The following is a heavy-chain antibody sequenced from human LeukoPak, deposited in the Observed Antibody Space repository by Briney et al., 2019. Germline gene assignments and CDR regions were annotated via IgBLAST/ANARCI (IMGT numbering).Heavy chain of an antibody. Sequence: GGSLRLSCAASGFTFSSYSMNWVRQAPGRGLEWVSSISSSSEYIYYADSVKGRFTISRDNAKNSLYLQMTSLRAEDTAVYYCARSTENYYYMDVWGKGTTVTVSS. D-gene: IGHD1-14*01. CDR3: ARSTENYYYMDV. CDR2: ISSSSEYI. J-gene: IGHJ6*03. CDR1: GFTFSSYS. V-gene: IGHV3-21*01.